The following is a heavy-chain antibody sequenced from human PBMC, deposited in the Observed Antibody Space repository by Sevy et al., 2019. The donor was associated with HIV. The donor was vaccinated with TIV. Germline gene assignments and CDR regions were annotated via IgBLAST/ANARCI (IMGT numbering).Heavy chain of an antibody. D-gene: IGHD6-19*01. V-gene: IGHV4-39*01. J-gene: IGHJ5*02. Sequence: SETLSLTCSVSGGSITSNNYYWGWIRQPPGKGLEWIGSIYHSGNTYYNPSLKSRVTVSLDTSRSHFSLKVTSVAASDTAGDFCASQPGYRSTYYGFSLSRTFDAWGPGTLVTVSS. CDR1: GGSITSNNYY. CDR2: IYHSGNT. CDR3: ASQPGYRSTYYGFSLSRTFDA.